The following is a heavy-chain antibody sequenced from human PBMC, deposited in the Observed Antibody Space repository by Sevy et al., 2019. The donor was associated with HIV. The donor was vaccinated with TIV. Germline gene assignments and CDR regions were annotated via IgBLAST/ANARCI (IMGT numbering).Heavy chain of an antibody. CDR1: GFTFSSYS. CDR2: ISSSSSYI. J-gene: IGHJ6*02. V-gene: IGHV3-21*01. D-gene: IGHD2-2*01. Sequence: GGSLRLSCAASGFTFSSYSMNWVRQAPGKGLEWVSSISSSSSYIYYADSVKGRFTISRDNAKNSLYLQMNSLRAEDTAVYYCARGYCSSTSCYVYYYYYGMDVWGQRTTVTVSS. CDR3: ARGYCSSTSCYVYYYYYGMDV.